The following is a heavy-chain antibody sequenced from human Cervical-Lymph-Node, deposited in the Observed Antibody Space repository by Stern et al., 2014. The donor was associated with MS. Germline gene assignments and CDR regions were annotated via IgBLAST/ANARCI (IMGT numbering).Heavy chain of an antibody. CDR2: INGYGSST. CDR1: GFTFSAYW. Sequence: MQLVQSGGGLVQPGGSLRLSCAASGFTFSAYWMHWVRQAPGKGLMWVSRINGYGSSTNYADSVKGRFIISRDNAKNTLYLQINSLRAEDTAVYYCARCRGFFDYWGQGTLVTVSS. V-gene: IGHV3-74*02. J-gene: IGHJ4*02. CDR3: ARCRGFFDY.